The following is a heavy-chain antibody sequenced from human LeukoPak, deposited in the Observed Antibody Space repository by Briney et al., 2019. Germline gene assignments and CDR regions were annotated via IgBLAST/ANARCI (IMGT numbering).Heavy chain of an antibody. D-gene: IGHD3-22*01. CDR2: ISSSTTTI. CDR3: ATDREDYDSSGYYLSDAFDI. J-gene: IGHJ3*02. Sequence: PGGSLRLSCAVSGFTFSGYSMKWVRQARGKGLEWVSYISSSTTTIYHADSVKGRFTVSRDNAKNSLYLQMASLRVEDTAVYYCATDREDYDSSGYYLSDAFDIWGQGTMVTVSS. CDR1: GFTFSGYS. V-gene: IGHV3-48*01.